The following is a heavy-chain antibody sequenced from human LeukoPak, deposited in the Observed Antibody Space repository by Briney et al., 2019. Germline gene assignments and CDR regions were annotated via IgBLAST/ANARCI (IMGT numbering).Heavy chain of an antibody. CDR3: TRARKRSSARREDYYYMVV. Sequence: SETLSLTCTVSGGSISSSSYYWGWIRQPPGKGLEWIGSIYYSGSTYYNPSLKSRVTISVDTSKNQFSLKLSSVTAADTAVYYCTRARKRSSARREDYYYMVVWGKGTTVTISS. D-gene: IGHD3-10*01. J-gene: IGHJ6*03. CDR2: IYYSGST. V-gene: IGHV4-39*01. CDR1: GGSISSSSYY.